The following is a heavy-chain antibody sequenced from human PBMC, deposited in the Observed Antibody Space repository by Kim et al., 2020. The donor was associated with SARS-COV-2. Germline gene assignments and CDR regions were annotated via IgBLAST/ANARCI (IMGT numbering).Heavy chain of an antibody. Sequence: SETLSLTRTVSGGSVSSGSYYWSWIRQPPGKGLEWIGYIYYSGRTNYNPSLKSRVTISVDTSKNQFSLKLSSVTAADTAVYYCARGRGDIVVVVAATPPSFDYWGQGTLVTVSS. CDR2: IYYSGRT. V-gene: IGHV4-61*01. D-gene: IGHD2-15*01. CDR3: ARGRGDIVVVVAATPPSFDY. CDR1: GGSVSSGSYY. J-gene: IGHJ4*02.